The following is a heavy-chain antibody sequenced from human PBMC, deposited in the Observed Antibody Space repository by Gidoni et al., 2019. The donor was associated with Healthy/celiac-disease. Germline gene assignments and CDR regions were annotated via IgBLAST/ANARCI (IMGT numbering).Heavy chain of an antibody. Sequence: QMQLVQSGPEVKKPGTSVKVSCKASGLTFTSSAVQWVRQARGQRLEWIGWIVVGSGNTNYAQKFQERVTITRDMSTSTAYMELSSLRSEDTAVYYCAAPRGDDDGDYYMDVWGKGTTVTVSS. D-gene: IGHD3-10*01. CDR3: AAPRGDDDGDYYMDV. CDR1: GLTFTSSA. J-gene: IGHJ6*03. V-gene: IGHV1-58*01. CDR2: IVVGSGNT.